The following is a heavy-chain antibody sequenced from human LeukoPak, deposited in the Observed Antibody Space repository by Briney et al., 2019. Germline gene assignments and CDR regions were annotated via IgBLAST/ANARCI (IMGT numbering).Heavy chain of an antibody. D-gene: IGHD3-16*02. CDR1: GYSISSGYY. CDR3: ARSPIYDYVWGSYPPPNAFDI. J-gene: IGHJ3*02. CDR2: IYHSGST. Sequence: SETLSLTCAVSGYSISSGYYWGWIRQPPGKGLEWIGSIYHSGSTYYNPSLKSRVTISVDTSKNQFSLKLSSVTAADTAVYYCARSPIYDYVWGSYPPPNAFDIWGQRTMVTVSS. V-gene: IGHV4-38-2*01.